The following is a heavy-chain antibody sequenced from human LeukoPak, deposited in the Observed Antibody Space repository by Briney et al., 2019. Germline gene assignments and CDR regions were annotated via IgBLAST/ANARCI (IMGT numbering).Heavy chain of an antibody. CDR2: ISYDGSNK. CDR1: GFTFSSHA. CDR3: AKAPVTSCRGVYCYPFDY. Sequence: GGSLRLSCAASGFTFSSHAMVWVRQAPGKGLEWVSFISYDGSNKVHADSVMGRFTISRDNSKNAVDLQLNSLRDEDTAVYYCAKAPVTSCRGVYCYPFDYWGQGTLVTVSS. J-gene: IGHJ4*02. D-gene: IGHD2-21*01. V-gene: IGHV3-30-3*01.